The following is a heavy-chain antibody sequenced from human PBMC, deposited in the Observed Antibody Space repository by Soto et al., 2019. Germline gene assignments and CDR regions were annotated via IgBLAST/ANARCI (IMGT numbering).Heavy chain of an antibody. Sequence: ASVKVSCKASGYTFTGYYMHWVRQAPGQGLEWMGWINPNSGGTNYAQKFQGWVTMTRDTSISTAYMELSRLRSDDTAVYYCARGLQLAFNYYYYYMGVWGKGTTVTVSS. CDR2: INPNSGGT. D-gene: IGHD6-13*01. V-gene: IGHV1-2*04. CDR3: ARGLQLAFNYYYYYMGV. J-gene: IGHJ6*03. CDR1: GYTFTGYY.